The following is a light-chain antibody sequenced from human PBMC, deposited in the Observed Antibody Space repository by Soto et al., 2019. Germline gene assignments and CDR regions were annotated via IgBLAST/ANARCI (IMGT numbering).Light chain of an antibody. J-gene: IGKJ1*01. Sequence: IQMTQSPSSVSASVGDRVTITCRASQDISTWLAWYQQKPGKPPKLLIYTASHLQSGVPSRFSGSGSGADYTLTISSLQPEDFATYYCQHYNSYSEAFGQGTKVELK. CDR2: TAS. CDR1: QDISTW. CDR3: QHYNSYSEA. V-gene: IGKV1D-16*01.